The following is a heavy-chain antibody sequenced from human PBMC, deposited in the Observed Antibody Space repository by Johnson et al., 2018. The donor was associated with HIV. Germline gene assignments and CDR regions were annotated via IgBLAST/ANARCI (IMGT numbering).Heavy chain of an antibody. CDR3: ARGWQLHGGLDI. V-gene: IGHV3-30*02. Sequence: QVQLVESGGGVVQPGRSLRLSCAASGFTFSSYGMHWVRQAPGKGLEWVAFIRYDGSNKYYADSVKGRFTISRDNSKNTLYLQLNSLRTEDTAVYYCARGWQLHGGLDIWGQGTMVTVSS. D-gene: IGHD3-10*01. CDR1: GFTFSSYG. J-gene: IGHJ3*02. CDR2: IRYDGSNK.